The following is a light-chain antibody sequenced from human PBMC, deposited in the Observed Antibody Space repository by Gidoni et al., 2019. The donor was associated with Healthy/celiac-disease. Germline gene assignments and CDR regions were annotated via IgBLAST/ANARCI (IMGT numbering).Light chain of an antibody. CDR1: QSISSY. CDR2: DAS. Sequence: DIHMTPSPSSLSASVGDRVTITCRASQSISSYLNWYQQKPGKAPKLLIYDASSLQSGVPSRFSGSGSGTDFTLTISSLQPEDFATYYCQQSYSTLWTFGQGTKVEIK. V-gene: IGKV1-39*01. J-gene: IGKJ1*01. CDR3: QQSYSTLWT.